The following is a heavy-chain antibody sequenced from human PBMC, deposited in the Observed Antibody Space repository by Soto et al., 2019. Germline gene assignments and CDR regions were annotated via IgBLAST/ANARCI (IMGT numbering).Heavy chain of an antibody. J-gene: IGHJ5*02. D-gene: IGHD2-15*01. CDR2: IYYSGST. V-gene: IGHV4-39*01. CDR3: ARHGVVVDPTAWFDP. CDR1: GDSISSSSYY. Sequence: QLQLQESGPGLVKPSETLSLTCTVSGDSISSSSYYWGWIRQPPGKGLEYIGSIYYSGSTYYNPSLKSRVTISVDTSKNQFSLKLSSVTATDTAVYYCARHGVVVDPTAWFDPWGQGTLVTVSS.